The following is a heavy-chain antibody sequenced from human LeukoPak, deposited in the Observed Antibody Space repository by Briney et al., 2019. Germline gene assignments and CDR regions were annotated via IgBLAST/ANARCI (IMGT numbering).Heavy chain of an antibody. CDR2: MSYDGSNP. CDR3: ATPLLYSSGRGNYFDY. V-gene: IGHV3-30*03. J-gene: IGHJ4*02. Sequence: PGRSLRLSCVASGFNFSDYGMNWVRQAPGKGLEWVALMSYDGSNPFYADSVKGRFTISRDNSRNTLYLQMSSLRAEDTAVYYCATPLLYSSGRGNYFDYWGQGTLVTVSS. CDR1: GFNFSDYG. D-gene: IGHD6-19*01.